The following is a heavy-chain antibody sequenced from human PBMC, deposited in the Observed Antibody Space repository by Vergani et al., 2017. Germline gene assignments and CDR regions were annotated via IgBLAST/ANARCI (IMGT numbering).Heavy chain of an antibody. Sequence: QLQLQESGSGLVKPSQTLSLTCAVSGGSISSGGYSWSWIRQPPGKGLEWIGYIYHSGSTYYNPSLKSRVTISVDRSKNQFSLKLSSVTAADTAVYYCARSCEGGIYSSSWSECFQHWGQGTLVTVSS. V-gene: IGHV4-30-2*02. J-gene: IGHJ1*01. D-gene: IGHD6-13*01. CDR3: ARSCEGGIYSSSWSECFQH. CDR1: GGSISSGGYS. CDR2: IYHSGST.